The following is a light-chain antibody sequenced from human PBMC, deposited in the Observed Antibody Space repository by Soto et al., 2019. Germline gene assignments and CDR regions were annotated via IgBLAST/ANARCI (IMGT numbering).Light chain of an antibody. V-gene: IGLV2-14*01. Sequence: QSVLTQPASVSGSPGQSITISCTGTSSDVGGYNYVSWYQQHPGKAPKLMIYDVSHRPSGVSNRFSGSKSGNTASLTISGLQAEDEADYYCSSYTSSSTLPVFGTGTKLTVL. CDR1: SSDVGGYNY. J-gene: IGLJ1*01. CDR3: SSYTSSSTLPV. CDR2: DVS.